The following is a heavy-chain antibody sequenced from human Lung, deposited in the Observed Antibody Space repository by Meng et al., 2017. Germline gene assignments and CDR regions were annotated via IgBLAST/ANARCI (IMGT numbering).Heavy chain of an antibody. CDR2: INTYNGKT. J-gene: IGHJ4*02. CDR1: GYTLSSDG. Sequence: QGQLVQSGGEVKKLGASVKVSCEASGYTLSSDGFSWVRQAPGQGLEWLGWINTYNGKTDYAQKFQGRITMTTDTFTSTAYMELRNLRSDDTAVYYCATRGNPYLNCWGQGTLVTVSS. V-gene: IGHV1-18*01. CDR3: ATRGNPYLNC.